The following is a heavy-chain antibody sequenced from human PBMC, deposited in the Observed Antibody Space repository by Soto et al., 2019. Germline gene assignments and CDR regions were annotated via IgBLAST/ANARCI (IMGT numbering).Heavy chain of an antibody. V-gene: IGHV3-33*01. CDR1: GFTFSSYG. D-gene: IGHD3-3*01. CDR3: ARDGGYLDYDFWSGPTPYYGKDV. Sequence: GGSLRLSCAASGFTFSSYGMHWVRQAPGKGLEWVAVIWYDVSNKYYADSVKGRFTISRDNSKNTLYLQMNSLRAEDTAVYYCARDGGYLDYDFWSGPTPYYGKDVWGQGTTVTVSS. CDR2: IWYDVSNK. J-gene: IGHJ6*02.